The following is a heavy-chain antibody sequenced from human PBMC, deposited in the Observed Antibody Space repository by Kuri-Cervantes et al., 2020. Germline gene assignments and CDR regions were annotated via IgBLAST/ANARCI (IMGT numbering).Heavy chain of an antibody. V-gene: IGHV1-69*02. Sequence: SVKVSCKASGGTFSSYTISWVRQAPGQGLEWMGRIIPILGIANYAQKFQGRVTITADKSTSTAYMELSSLRSEDTAVYYCASGIKQGYYYYGMDVWGQGTTVTVSS. D-gene: IGHD2-21*01. CDR2: IIPILGIA. CDR1: GGTFSSYT. CDR3: ASGIKQGYYYYGMDV. J-gene: IGHJ6*02.